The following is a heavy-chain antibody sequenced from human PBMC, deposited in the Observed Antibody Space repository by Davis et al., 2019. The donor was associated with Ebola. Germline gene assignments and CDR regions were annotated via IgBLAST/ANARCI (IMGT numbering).Heavy chain of an antibody. CDR2: INPNSGGT. CDR3: ARDMGDTIFGNLIPQYYFDY. Sequence: ASVKVSCKASGYTFTGYYMHWVRQAPGQGLEWMGWINPNSGGTNYAQKFQGRVTMTRDTSISTAYMELSRLRSDDTAVYYCARDMGDTIFGNLIPQYYFDYWGQGTLVTVSS. D-gene: IGHD3-3*01. CDR1: GYTFTGYY. J-gene: IGHJ4*02. V-gene: IGHV1-2*02.